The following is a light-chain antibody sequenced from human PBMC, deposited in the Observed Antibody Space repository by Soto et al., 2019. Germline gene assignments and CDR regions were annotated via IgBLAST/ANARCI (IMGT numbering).Light chain of an antibody. Sequence: EIVLTQSPGTLSLSPGERATLSCRASHSASSSLAWYQQKPCQAPRLLIYGASSRATGLPDRFSGGGSGADFTLTISRLEPEDFAVYYCHQYGSSPPWTFGQGTKVEIK. J-gene: IGKJ1*01. CDR3: HQYGSSPPWT. CDR1: HSASSS. CDR2: GAS. V-gene: IGKV3-20*01.